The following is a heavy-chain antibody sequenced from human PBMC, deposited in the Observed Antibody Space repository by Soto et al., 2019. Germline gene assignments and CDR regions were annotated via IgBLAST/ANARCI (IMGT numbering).Heavy chain of an antibody. D-gene: IGHD3-22*01. CDR2: VYHSGTT. J-gene: IGHJ6*02. CDR1: GGSINNGDYF. Sequence: SETLSLTCTVSGGSINNGDYFWGWIRQPPGKGLEWIGSVYHSGTTNYNPSLKSRVTISVDTSKNQFSLNLRSVTAADTAVYYCARVGGYPPTSYYGMDVWGQGTTVTVSS. CDR3: ARVGGYPPTSYYGMDV. V-gene: IGHV4-39*01.